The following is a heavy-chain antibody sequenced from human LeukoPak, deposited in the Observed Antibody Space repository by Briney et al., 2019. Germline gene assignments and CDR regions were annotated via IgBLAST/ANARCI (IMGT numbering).Heavy chain of an antibody. V-gene: IGHV1-2*02. D-gene: IGHD5-24*01. CDR1: GYTFTDYN. CDR3: ARPGGYTDYFDY. Sequence: ASVKVSCKDSGYTFTDYNMYCVRQAPGQGLEWMGWINPNNGGTKYAQKFQGRLTMTRDTSINTAYMELSSLRSDDTAVYYCARPGGYTDYFDYWGQGTLVTVSA. CDR2: INPNNGGT. J-gene: IGHJ4*02.